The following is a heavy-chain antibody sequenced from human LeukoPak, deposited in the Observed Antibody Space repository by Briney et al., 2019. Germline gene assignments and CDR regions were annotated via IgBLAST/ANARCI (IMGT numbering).Heavy chain of an antibody. CDR2: ISGSGDGT. CDR1: GFTFSYTW. V-gene: IGHV3-23*01. J-gene: IGHJ5*02. D-gene: IGHD1-14*01. Sequence: GGSLRLSCAVSGFTFSYTWMSWVRQAPGKGLEWVSSISGSGDGTYYADSVKGRFTISRDNSKNTLYLQMNRLRADDTAVYYCANKPAGFDPWGQGTLVTVSS. CDR3: ANKPAGFDP.